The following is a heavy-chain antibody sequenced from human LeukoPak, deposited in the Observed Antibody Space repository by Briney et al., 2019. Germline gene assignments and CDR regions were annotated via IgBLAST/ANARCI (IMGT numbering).Heavy chain of an antibody. V-gene: IGHV3-74*01. J-gene: IGHJ5*02. CDR3: ARDLGLRGST. CDR1: GLTFSNSW. Sequence: GGSLRLSCEASGLTFSNSWMHWVRHIPGKGLVWVSRMYGDMRDISYADSVKGRLTISRDNAKNTVYLQMNSLRGEDTAVYYCARDLGLRGSTWGQGTLVTVSS. D-gene: IGHD5-12*01. CDR2: MYGDMRDI.